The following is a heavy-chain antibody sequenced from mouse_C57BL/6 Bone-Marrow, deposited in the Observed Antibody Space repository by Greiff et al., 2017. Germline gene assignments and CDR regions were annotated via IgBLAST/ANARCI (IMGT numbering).Heavy chain of an antibody. J-gene: IGHJ3*01. CDR2: ISDGGSYT. V-gene: IGHV5-4*01. CDR1: GFTFSSYA. Sequence: EVHLVESGGGLVKPGGSLKLSCAASGFTFSSYAMSWVRQTPEKRLEWVATISDGGSYTYYPDNVKGRFTISRDNAKNNLYLQMSHLKSEDTAMYYCARREDSNYLFAYWGQGTLVTVSA. D-gene: IGHD2-5*01. CDR3: ARREDSNYLFAY.